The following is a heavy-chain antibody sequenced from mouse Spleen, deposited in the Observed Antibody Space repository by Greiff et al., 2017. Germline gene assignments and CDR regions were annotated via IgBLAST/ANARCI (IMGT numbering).Heavy chain of an antibody. CDR1: GYTFTNYW. Sequence: VQLQQSGAELMKPGASVKLSCKATGYTFTNYWIARVKQRPGHGLEWIGEILPGSVSTNYNEKFKGKATFTADTSSNTAYMQLSSLTTEDSAIYYCAETGTGYWGQGTTLTVSS. J-gene: IGHJ2*01. CDR3: AETGTGY. CDR2: ILPGSVST. V-gene: IGHV1-9*01. D-gene: IGHD4-1*01.